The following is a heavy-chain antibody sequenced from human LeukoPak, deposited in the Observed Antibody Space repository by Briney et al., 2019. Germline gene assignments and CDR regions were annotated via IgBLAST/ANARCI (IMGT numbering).Heavy chain of an antibody. D-gene: IGHD1-1*01. V-gene: IGHV1-69*06. CDR1: GGTLSNYA. J-gene: IGHJ2*01. CDR2: IIPVFGTT. CDR3: VKWNPQMWYFDP. Sequence: SVKVSCKASGGTLSNYAISWVRQAPGQGLEWMGGIIPVFGTTDYAQKFRGRVTITLDKSTSTAYMDLSSLRSADTALYYCVKWNPQMWYFDPWGRGTLVTVSS.